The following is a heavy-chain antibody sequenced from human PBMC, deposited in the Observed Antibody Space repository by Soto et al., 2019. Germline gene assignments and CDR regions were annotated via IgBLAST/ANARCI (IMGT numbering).Heavy chain of an antibody. Sequence: EVQLVESGEGLVQPGGSLRLSCAASGFTFSSYNIHWIRQAPGKGLEFVSAISRSGDRTYNADSVKGRFTITRDNSKNTVWLQMGSLRAEDMAVYYCATALCSSGQCYYFDYWGRGALVSVSS. CDR2: ISRSGDRT. CDR3: ATALCSSGQCYYFDY. J-gene: IGHJ4*02. CDR1: GFTFSSYN. D-gene: IGHD2-15*01. V-gene: IGHV3-64*02.